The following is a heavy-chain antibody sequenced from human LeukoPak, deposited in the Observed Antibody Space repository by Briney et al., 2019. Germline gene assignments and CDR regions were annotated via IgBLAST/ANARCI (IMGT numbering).Heavy chain of an antibody. V-gene: IGHV3-23*01. CDR3: AKDGGSSGSYSDY. Sequence: PAGSLSLSCAASGFTFSSYAMSWVRQAPGQGLEWVSVISGSDGSTYYADSVKGRFTTSRDNSKNTLYLQMNSLRAEDTAVYYCAKDGGSSGSYSDYWGQGTLVTVSS. CDR1: GFTFSSYA. D-gene: IGHD1-26*01. J-gene: IGHJ4*02. CDR2: ISGSDGST.